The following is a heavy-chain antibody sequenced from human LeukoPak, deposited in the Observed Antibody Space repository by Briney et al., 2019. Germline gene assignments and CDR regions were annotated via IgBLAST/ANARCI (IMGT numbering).Heavy chain of an antibody. CDR2: IYYSGST. D-gene: IGHD1-26*01. Sequence: SETLSLTCTVAGGSISSSSYYWGWIRQPPGKGLEWIGSIYYSGSTYYNPSLKSRVTISVDTSKNQFSLKLSSVTAADTAVYYCAREKVGATSDYFDYWGQGTLVTVSS. CDR1: GGSISSSSYY. V-gene: IGHV4-39*01. J-gene: IGHJ4*02. CDR3: AREKVGATSDYFDY.